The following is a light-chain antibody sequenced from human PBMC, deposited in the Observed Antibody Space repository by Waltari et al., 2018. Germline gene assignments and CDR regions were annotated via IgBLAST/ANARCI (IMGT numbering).Light chain of an antibody. CDR1: TSDVGRSNL. J-gene: IGLJ2*01. CDR3: CSYGGASIRV. V-gene: IGLV2-23*02. Sequence: QSALPQPASVSGSPGQSITTSCTATTSDVGRSNLVPWYRQHPGEAPKLIIYEVRKRPSGVSDRFSGSKSGNTASLTISGLQAEDEADYYCCSYGGASIRVFGGGTKLTVL. CDR2: EVR.